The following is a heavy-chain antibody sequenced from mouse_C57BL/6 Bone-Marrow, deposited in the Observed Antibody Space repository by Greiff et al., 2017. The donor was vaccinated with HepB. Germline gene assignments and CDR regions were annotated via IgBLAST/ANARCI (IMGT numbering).Heavy chain of an antibody. CDR1: GFSFNTYA. Sequence: EVKLMESGGGLVQPKGSLKLSCAASGFSFNTYAMNWVRQAPGKGLEWVARIRSKSNNYATYYADSVKDRFTISRDDSESMLYLQMNNLKTEDTAMYYCVRPGGYFDVWGTGTTVTVSS. CDR2: IRSKSNNYAT. CDR3: VRPGGYFDV. V-gene: IGHV10-1*01. D-gene: IGHD4-1*01. J-gene: IGHJ1*03.